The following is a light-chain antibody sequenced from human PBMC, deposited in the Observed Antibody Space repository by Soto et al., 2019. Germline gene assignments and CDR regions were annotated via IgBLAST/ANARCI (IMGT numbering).Light chain of an antibody. CDR3: QQRSNWPPIT. CDR2: DAS. Sequence: EIVLTQSPATLSLSPGERATLSCRASQSVSSYLAWYQQKPGQAPRLLIYDASNRATGIPARFSGSESGTDFTLTIRSLEPEDFAVYYCQQRSNWPPITFGQGTRLEIK. J-gene: IGKJ5*01. CDR1: QSVSSY. V-gene: IGKV3-11*01.